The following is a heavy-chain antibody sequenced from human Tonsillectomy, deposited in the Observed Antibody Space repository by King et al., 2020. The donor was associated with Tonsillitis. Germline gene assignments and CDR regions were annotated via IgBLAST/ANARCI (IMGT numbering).Heavy chain of an antibody. J-gene: IGHJ5*02. V-gene: IGHV4-59*01. CDR1: GGSISSYY. Sequence: QLQESGPGLVKPSETLSLTCTVSGGSISSYYWSWIRQPPGKGLEWIGGIYYNGSTNYNPSLKSRVTISVDTSKNQFSLKLISVTAADTAVYFCARDRSGFYYGSGSPAHWFDPWGQGTLVTVSS. CDR2: IYYNGST. D-gene: IGHD3-10*01. CDR3: ARDRSGFYYGSGSPAHWFDP.